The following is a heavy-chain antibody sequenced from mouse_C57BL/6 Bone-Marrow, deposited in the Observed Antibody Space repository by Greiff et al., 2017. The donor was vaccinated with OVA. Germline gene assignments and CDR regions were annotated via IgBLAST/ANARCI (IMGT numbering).Heavy chain of an antibody. CDR1: GFTFSSYT. Sequence: EVMLVESGGGLVKPGGSLKLSCAASGFTFSSYTMSWVRQTPEKRLEWVATISGGGGNTYYPDSVKGRFTISRDNAKNTLYLQMSSLRSEDTALFYCARHEAYGSSYGYFDGWGTGTTVTVSS. D-gene: IGHD1-1*01. V-gene: IGHV5-9*01. CDR3: ARHEAYGSSYGYFDG. J-gene: IGHJ1*03. CDR2: ISGGGGNT.